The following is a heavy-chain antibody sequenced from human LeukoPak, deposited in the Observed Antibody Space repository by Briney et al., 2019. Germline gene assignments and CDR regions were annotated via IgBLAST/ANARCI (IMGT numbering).Heavy chain of an antibody. D-gene: IGHD1-26*01. V-gene: IGHV3-7*01. Sequence: RGSLRPSSAASGFTFSNYWMTWVRQAPGKGLEWVANIKQDASEKYYVDSVKGRFTISRDNAKNSLYLQVNSLRVEDTAVYYCVRDTGGSGSYPDYWGQGSLVTVSS. J-gene: IGHJ4*02. CDR1: GFTFSNYW. CDR2: IKQDASEK. CDR3: VRDTGGSGSYPDY.